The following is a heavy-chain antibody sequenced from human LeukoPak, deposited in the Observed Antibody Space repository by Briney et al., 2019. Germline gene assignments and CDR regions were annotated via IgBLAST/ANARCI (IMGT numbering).Heavy chain of an antibody. D-gene: IGHD5-12*01. CDR3: ARSYGGYVLDE. J-gene: IGHJ4*02. Sequence: SETLSLTCIVSGGAVSSLYWHWIRQSPEKGLEWIGYAYSTGGAKYNPSLKNRVTMSFDTPKNHFSLKLTSVTAADTAVYFCARSYGGYVLDEWGQGTLVVVSS. CDR1: GGAVSSLY. CDR2: AYSTGGA. V-gene: IGHV4-59*02.